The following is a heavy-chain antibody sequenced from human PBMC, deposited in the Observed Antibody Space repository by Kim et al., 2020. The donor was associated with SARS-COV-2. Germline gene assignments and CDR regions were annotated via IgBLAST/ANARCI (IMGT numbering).Heavy chain of an antibody. D-gene: IGHD1-1*01. CDR3: ARESWGRRRWEFGAFAL. CDR1: GGTFSSYA. CDR2: SIPIFGTA. J-gene: IGHJ3*01. Sequence: SVKVSCKASGGTFSSYAISWVRQAPGQGLEWMGGSIPIFGTANYAQKFQGSVTITADESTSTAYMELSSLRSEDTAVYYGARESWGRRRWEFGAFALWGQGTLVTVSS. V-gene: IGHV1-69*13.